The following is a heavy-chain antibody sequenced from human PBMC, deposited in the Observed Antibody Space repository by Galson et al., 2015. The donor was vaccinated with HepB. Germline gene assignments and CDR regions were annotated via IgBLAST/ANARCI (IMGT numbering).Heavy chain of an antibody. V-gene: IGHV3-23*01. J-gene: IGHJ4*02. CDR3: AKGRGGPYGDYVIRY. CDR1: GFTFSSYA. Sequence: SLRLSCAASGFTFSSYAMSWVRQAPGKGLEWVSAISGSGGSTYYADSVKGRFTISRDNSKNTLYLQMNSLRAEDTAVYYRAKGRGGPYGDYVIRYWGQGTLVTVSS. CDR2: ISGSGGST. D-gene: IGHD4-17*01.